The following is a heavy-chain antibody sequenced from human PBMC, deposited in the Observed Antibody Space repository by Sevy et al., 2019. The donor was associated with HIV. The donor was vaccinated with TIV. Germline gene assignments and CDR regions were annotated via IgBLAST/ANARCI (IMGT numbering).Heavy chain of an antibody. D-gene: IGHD6-13*01. Sequence: ASVKVSCKASGYTFTALDINWVRQATGQGLEWMGWMNPNTGQTDYSQRFQGRVTMIRDTSISTAYMELHSLRSDDTAIYYCARGIAAGVDYWGQGTQVTVSS. J-gene: IGHJ4*02. CDR2: MNPNTGQT. V-gene: IGHV1-8*01. CDR1: GYTFTALD. CDR3: ARGIAAGVDY.